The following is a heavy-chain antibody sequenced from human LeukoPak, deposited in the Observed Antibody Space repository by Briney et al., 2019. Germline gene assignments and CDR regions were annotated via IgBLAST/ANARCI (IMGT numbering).Heavy chain of an antibody. J-gene: IGHJ6*02. V-gene: IGHV4-30-4*08. Sequence: SQTLSLTCTVSGGSISSGGYYWSWIRQHPGKGLEWIGYIYYSGSTYYNPSLKSRVTISVDTSKNQFSLKLSSVTAADTAVYYCARDRTTALKYYYYGMDVWGQGTTVTVSS. D-gene: IGHD4-17*01. CDR1: GGSISSGGYY. CDR2: IYYSGST. CDR3: ARDRTTALKYYYYGMDV.